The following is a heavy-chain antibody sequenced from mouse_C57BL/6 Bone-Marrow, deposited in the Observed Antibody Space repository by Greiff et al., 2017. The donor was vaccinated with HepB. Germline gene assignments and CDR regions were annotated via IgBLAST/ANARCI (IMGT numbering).Heavy chain of an antibody. CDR3: ARHMVTTNYFDY. CDR2: IYPGDGDT. J-gene: IGHJ2*01. Sequence: VKLMESGPELVKPGASVKISCKASGYAFSSSWMNWVKQRPGKGLEWIGRIYPGDGDTNYNGKFKGKATLTADKSSSTAYMQLSSLTSEDSAVYFCARHMVTTNYFDYWGQGTTLTVSS. D-gene: IGHD2-2*01. CDR1: GYAFSSSW. V-gene: IGHV1-82*01.